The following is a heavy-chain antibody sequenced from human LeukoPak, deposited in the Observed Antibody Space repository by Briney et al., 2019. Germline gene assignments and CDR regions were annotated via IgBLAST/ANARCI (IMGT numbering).Heavy chain of an antibody. Sequence: SETLTLTCTVSGGSISSYYWSWIRQPPGKGLEWIGYIYYSGSTNYNPSLKSRVTISVDTSKNQFSLKLSSVTAADTAVYYCARLGCSGGSCYSLIFNRFDPWGQGTLVTVSS. D-gene: IGHD2-15*01. CDR3: ARLGCSGGSCYSLIFNRFDP. V-gene: IGHV4-59*08. CDR2: IYYSGST. J-gene: IGHJ5*02. CDR1: GGSISSYY.